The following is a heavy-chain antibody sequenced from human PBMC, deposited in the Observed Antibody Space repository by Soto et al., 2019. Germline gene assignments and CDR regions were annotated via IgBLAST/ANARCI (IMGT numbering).Heavy chain of an antibody. CDR1: VFTFNSSG. Sequence: GGSLRLSCASTVFTFNSSGMQRVHQGPGKALEWVAVIWFDGSNRVYADSVKGRFTISRDNSKNTLYLQMNSLRAEDTSVYYCARDLGDFWSGYRSHYGMDVWGQGT. V-gene: IGHV3-33*01. J-gene: IGHJ6*02. CDR3: ARDLGDFWSGYRSHYGMDV. CDR2: IWFDGSNR. D-gene: IGHD3-3*01.